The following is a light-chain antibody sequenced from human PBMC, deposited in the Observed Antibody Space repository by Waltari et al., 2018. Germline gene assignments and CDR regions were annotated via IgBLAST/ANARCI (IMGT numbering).Light chain of an antibody. CDR1: QRVDSR. Sequence: EIVLTQSPATLSLSPGERATLSCRASQRVDSRLAWYQQKPGQAPRLLIHDVSNRATGVPARFSGSGFGTDFTLTVSRLEPEDSAFYYCQQRYDWPITFGGGTKVEIK. J-gene: IGKJ4*01. V-gene: IGKV3-11*01. CDR3: QQRYDWPIT. CDR2: DVS.